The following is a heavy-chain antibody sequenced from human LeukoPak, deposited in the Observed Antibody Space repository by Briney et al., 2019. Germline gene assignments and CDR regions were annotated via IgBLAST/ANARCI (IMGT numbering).Heavy chain of an antibody. Sequence: SETLSLTCAVYGGSFSGYYWSWIRQPPGKGLEWIGEINHSGSTNYNPSLKSRVTISVDTSKNQFSLKLSSVTAADTAVYYCARHGAAYWGQGTLVTVSS. V-gene: IGHV4-34*01. CDR3: ARHGAAY. CDR2: INHSGST. D-gene: IGHD6-25*01. CDR1: GGSFSGYY. J-gene: IGHJ4*02.